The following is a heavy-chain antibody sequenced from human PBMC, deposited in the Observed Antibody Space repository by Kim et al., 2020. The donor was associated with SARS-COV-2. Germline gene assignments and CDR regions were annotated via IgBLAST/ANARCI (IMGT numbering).Heavy chain of an antibody. CDR3: ARDRRGWFGGLKGMGMDV. CDR1: GFTFSSYS. CDR2: ISSSSSYI. Sequence: GGSLRLSCAASGFTFSSYSMNWVRQAPGKGPEWVSSISSSSSYIYYADSVKGRFTISRDNAKNSLYLQMNSLRAEDTAVYYCARDRRGWFGGLKGMGMDVWGQGTTVTVSS. V-gene: IGHV3-21*01. J-gene: IGHJ6*02. D-gene: IGHD3-10*01.